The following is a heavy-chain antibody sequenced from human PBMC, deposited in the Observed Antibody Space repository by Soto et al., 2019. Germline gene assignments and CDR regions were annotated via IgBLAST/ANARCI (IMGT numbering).Heavy chain of an antibody. V-gene: IGHV1-69*01. CDR2: LIPILRSV. CDR1: GDTLGSFA. Sequence: QVQLVQSGAEVLNPGSSLKVSCKASGDTLGSFAFSWVRQAPGQGLEWLGGLIPILRSVSHAQRFQGRLTLTADESSRTVFMELTRLTSEDTADYYCATEGVSVPAGTFEYWGQGTLVTVSS. J-gene: IGHJ4*02. CDR3: ATEGVSVPAGTFEY. D-gene: IGHD2-2*01.